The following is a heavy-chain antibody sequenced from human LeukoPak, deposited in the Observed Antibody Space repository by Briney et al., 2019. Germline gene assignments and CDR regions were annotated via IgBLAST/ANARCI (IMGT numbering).Heavy chain of an antibody. Sequence: GGSLRLSCAASGFTFSNYGMHWVRQAPGKGLEWVAVISYDGSNKYYADSVKGRFTISRDNSKNTPYLQMNSLRAEDTAVYYCAKELWPGIAAALNRFDPWGQGTLVTVSS. CDR2: ISYDGSNK. J-gene: IGHJ5*02. CDR1: GFTFSNYG. CDR3: AKELWPGIAAALNRFDP. V-gene: IGHV3-30*18. D-gene: IGHD6-13*01.